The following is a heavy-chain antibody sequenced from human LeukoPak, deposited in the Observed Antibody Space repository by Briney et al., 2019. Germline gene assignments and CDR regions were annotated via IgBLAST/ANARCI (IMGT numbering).Heavy chain of an antibody. CDR3: ARDYNYGPNYYYYGMDV. CDR1: GFTFSTTY. J-gene: IGHJ6*02. V-gene: IGHV3-66*01. D-gene: IGHD4-17*01. Sequence: GGSLRLSCAASGFTFSTTYMSWVRQPPGKGLEWVSVIYSGGSTYYADSVKGRFTISRDNSKNTLYLQMNSLRAEDTAVYYCARDYNYGPNYYYYGMDVWGQGTTVTVSS. CDR2: IYSGGST.